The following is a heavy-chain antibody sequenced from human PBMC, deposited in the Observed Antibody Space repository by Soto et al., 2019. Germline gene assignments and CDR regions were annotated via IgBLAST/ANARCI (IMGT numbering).Heavy chain of an antibody. D-gene: IGHD4-17*01. CDR3: ARDYGDYPWYYYGMDV. CDR2: INPNSGGT. Sequence: ASVKVSCKASGCTFTGYYMHWVRQAPGQGLEWMGWINPNSGGTNYAQKFQGWVTMTRDTSISTAYMELSRLRSDDTAVYYCARDYGDYPWYYYGMDVWGQGTTVTVSS. V-gene: IGHV1-2*04. J-gene: IGHJ6*02. CDR1: GCTFTGYY.